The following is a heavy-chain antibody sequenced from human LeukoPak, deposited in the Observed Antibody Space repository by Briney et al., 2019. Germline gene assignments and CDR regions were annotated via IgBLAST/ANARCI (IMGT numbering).Heavy chain of an antibody. Sequence: SGGSLRLSCAASGFTFSSYWMHWVRQAPGKGLVWVSRINSDGSSISYADSVKSRFTISRDNAKNTLYLQMNSLRAEDTAVYYCASSFWSGYYDFWGQGTLVTVSS. J-gene: IGHJ4*02. V-gene: IGHV3-74*01. CDR1: GFTFSSYW. CDR2: INSDGSSI. CDR3: ASSFWSGYYDF. D-gene: IGHD3-3*01.